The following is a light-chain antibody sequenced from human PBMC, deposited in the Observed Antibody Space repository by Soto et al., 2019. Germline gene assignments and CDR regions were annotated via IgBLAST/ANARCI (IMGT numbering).Light chain of an antibody. CDR1: SSDVGGYNY. Sequence: QSALTQPASVSGSPGQSITISCTGTSSDVGGYNYVSWYQHHPGKAPKLMIFDVSNRPSGVSNRCSGSKSGNTASLTIAGLQPEDEADYYCSSYTTSNTRQIVFVTGTKVTVL. V-gene: IGLV2-14*03. J-gene: IGLJ1*01. CDR3: SSYTTSNTRQIV. CDR2: DVS.